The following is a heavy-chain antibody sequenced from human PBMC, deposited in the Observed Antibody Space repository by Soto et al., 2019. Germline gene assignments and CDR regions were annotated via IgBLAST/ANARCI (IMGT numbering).Heavy chain of an antibody. CDR2: MNPNSGNT. V-gene: IGHV1-18*01. Sequence: ASVKVSCKASGYTFTSYDINWVLLATGQGLEWMGWMNPNSGNTNYAQKLQGRVTMTTDTSTSTAYMELRSLRSDDTAVYYCARDRGSYALDYWGQGTLVTVSS. CDR3: ARDRGSYALDY. D-gene: IGHD1-26*01. CDR1: GYTFTSYD. J-gene: IGHJ4*02.